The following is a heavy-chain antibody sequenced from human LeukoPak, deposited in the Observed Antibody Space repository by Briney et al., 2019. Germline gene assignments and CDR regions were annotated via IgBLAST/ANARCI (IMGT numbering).Heavy chain of an antibody. CDR2: ISWNSGSI. J-gene: IGHJ3*02. CDR1: GFTFDDYA. D-gene: IGHD1-26*01. CDR3: ARGHMVEATMDAFDI. Sequence: GGSLRLSCAASGFTFDDYAMHWVRQAPGKGLEWVSGISWNSGSIGYADSVKGRFTISRDNAKNSLYLQMNSLRAEDTAVYYCARGHMVEATMDAFDIWGQGTMVTVSS. V-gene: IGHV3-9*01.